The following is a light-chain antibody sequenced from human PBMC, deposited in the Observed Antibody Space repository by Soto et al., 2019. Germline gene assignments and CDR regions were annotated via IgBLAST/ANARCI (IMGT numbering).Light chain of an antibody. CDR2: DTS. CDR1: TGAVTSGNY. CDR3: LLSYRGARPV. J-gene: IGLJ2*01. V-gene: IGLV7-46*01. Sequence: QAVVTQEPSLTVSPGGTVTLTCGSSTGAVTSGNYPYWFQQKPGQAPRTLIYDTSNKHSWTPARFSGSLLGGKAALTLSGARSEDEAGIYCLLSYRGARPVFGGGTTLA.